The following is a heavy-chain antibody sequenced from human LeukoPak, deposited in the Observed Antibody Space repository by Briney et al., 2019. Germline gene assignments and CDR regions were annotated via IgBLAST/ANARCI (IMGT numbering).Heavy chain of an antibody. CDR1: GGSIGTYY. CDR3: VRDGPSWGLL. CDR2: VFTTGGA. Sequence: KASETPSPTCTVSGGSIGTYYWSWIRQPAGKGLEWIGRVFTTGGANYNPSLKSRVTMSLDTSRNLFSLKLNSVTAADTAVYYCVRDGPSWGLLWGQGALVTVSS. J-gene: IGHJ4*02. V-gene: IGHV4-4*07. D-gene: IGHD7-27*01.